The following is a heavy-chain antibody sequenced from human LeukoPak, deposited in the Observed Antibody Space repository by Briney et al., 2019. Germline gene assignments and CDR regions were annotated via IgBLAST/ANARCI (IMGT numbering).Heavy chain of an antibody. V-gene: IGHV4-59*01. D-gene: IGHD3-22*01. CDR2: ISYSGNT. Sequence: PSETLSLTCTVSGGSISNYYWTWIRQPPGKGLEWIGFISYSGNTNYNPSLKSRVTISLDPSKNQFSLKLISVTAADTAVYYCARGVGSGYTDYWGQGALVTVSS. CDR1: GGSISNYY. J-gene: IGHJ4*02. CDR3: ARGVGSGYTDY.